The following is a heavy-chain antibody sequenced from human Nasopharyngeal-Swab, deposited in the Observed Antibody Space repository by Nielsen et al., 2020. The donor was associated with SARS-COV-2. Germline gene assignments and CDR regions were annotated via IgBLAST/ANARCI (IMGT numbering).Heavy chain of an antibody. CDR1: GFTFSSYG. Sequence: GGSLRLSCAASGFTFSSYGMHWVRQAPGKGLEWVAVIWYDGSNKYYADSVKGRFTISRDNSKNTLYLQMNSLRAEDTAVYYCARDRHGDDSRNYYYGMDVWGQGTTVSVSS. CDR3: ARDRHGDDSRNYYYGMDV. V-gene: IGHV3-33*01. CDR2: IWYDGSNK. D-gene: IGHD4-23*01. J-gene: IGHJ6*02.